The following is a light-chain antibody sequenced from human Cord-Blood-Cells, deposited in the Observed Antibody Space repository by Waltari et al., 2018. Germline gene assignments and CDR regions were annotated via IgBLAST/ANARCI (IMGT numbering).Light chain of an antibody. J-gene: IGLJ3*02. Sequence: QSALTQPASVSGSPGQPITISSTGTSSDVGGYNYVSWYQQHPGKAPKLMIYDVSNRPSGVSNRFSGSKSGNTASLTISGLQAEDEADYYCSSYTSSSTLWVFGGGTKLTVL. CDR3: SSYTSSSTLWV. V-gene: IGLV2-14*03. CDR2: DVS. CDR1: SSDVGGYNY.